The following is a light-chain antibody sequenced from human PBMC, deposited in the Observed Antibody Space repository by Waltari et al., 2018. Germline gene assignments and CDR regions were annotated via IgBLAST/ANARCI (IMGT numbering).Light chain of an antibody. CDR2: DDT. V-gene: IGLV3-21*04. CDR1: TIGSKS. CDR3: QVWDSSSVHVV. Sequence: SYVLTQPPSVSVAPGKTARITCGGNTIGSKSVHWYQQKPGQAPVLVIFDDTDRPSGIPAKFSGSNSGNTATLTISRVEAGDEADYYCQVWDSSSVHVVFGGGTKLTVL. J-gene: IGLJ2*01.